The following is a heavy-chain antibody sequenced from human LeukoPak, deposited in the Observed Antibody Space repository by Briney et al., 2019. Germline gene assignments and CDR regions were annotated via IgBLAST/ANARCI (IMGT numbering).Heavy chain of an antibody. CDR3: ARVWFLEWLLPDAFDI. CDR1: GYSFTSYG. D-gene: IGHD3-3*01. V-gene: IGHV1-18*01. Sequence: ASVKVSFTASGYSFTSYGISWVRQAPGQGLEWMGWISAYNGNTNYAQKLQGRVTMTTDTSTSTAYMELRSLRSDDTAVYYCARVWFLEWLLPDAFDIWGQGTIVTVSS. J-gene: IGHJ3*02. CDR2: ISAYNGNT.